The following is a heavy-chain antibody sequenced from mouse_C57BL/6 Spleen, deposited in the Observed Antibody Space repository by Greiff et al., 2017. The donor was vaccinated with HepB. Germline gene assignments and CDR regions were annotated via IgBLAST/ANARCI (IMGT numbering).Heavy chain of an antibody. D-gene: IGHD3-2*02. CDR1: GYAFSSSW. Sequence: VKVVESGPELVKPGASVKISCKASGYAFSSSWMNWVKQRPGKGLEWIGRIYPGDGDTNYNGKFKGKATLTADKSSSTAYMQLSSLTSEDSAVYFCARGTAQATWYFDYWGQGTTLTVSS. J-gene: IGHJ2*01. V-gene: IGHV1-82*01. CDR3: ARGTAQATWYFDY. CDR2: IYPGDGDT.